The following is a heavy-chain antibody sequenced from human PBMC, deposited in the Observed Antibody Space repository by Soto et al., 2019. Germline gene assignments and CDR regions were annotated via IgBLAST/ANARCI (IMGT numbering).Heavy chain of an antibody. J-gene: IGHJ4*02. V-gene: IGHV4-39*02. CDR2: IYYSGST. D-gene: IGHD3-22*01. CDR3: AREAYYYDSSGYYSDY. CDR1: GGSISSSSYY. Sequence: PSETLSLTCTVSGGSISSSSYYWGRIRQSPGKGLEWIGSIYYSGSTYYNPSLKSRVTISVDTSKNQFSLKLSSVTAADTAVYYCAREAYYYDSSGYYSDYWGQGTLVTVS.